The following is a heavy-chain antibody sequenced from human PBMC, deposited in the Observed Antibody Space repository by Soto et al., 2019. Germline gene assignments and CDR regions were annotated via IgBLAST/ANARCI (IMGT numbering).Heavy chain of an antibody. J-gene: IGHJ4*02. Sequence: GGSLRLSCAASGFTFSSYWMHWVRQAPGKGLVWVSRINSDGSSTSYADSVKGRFTISRDNAKNSLYLQMNSLRAEDTAVYYCARAVVVVVAAPYYLDYWGQGTLVTVSS. CDR3: ARAVVVVVAAPYYLDY. CDR2: INSDGSST. D-gene: IGHD2-15*01. CDR1: GFTFSSYW. V-gene: IGHV3-74*01.